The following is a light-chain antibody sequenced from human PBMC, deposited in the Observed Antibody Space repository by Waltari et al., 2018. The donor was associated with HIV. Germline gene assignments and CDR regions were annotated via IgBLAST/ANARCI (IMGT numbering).Light chain of an antibody. V-gene: IGLV2-14*01. Sequence: QSALTQPASVSGSPGQSITISCTGTSSDIGGYKYVSWYQQQPGKATKCRISEVSNRPSGVANRFSGSKSGNTASLTISGLQAEDEADYYCSSYTTSSTWVFGGGTKLTVL. J-gene: IGLJ3*02. CDR3: SSYTTSSTWV. CDR2: EVS. CDR1: SSDIGGYKY.